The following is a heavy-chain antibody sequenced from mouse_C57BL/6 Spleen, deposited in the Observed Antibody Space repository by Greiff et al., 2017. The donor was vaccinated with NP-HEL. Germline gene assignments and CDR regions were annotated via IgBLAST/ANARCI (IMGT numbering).Heavy chain of an antibody. CDR1: GYTFTSYG. CDR2: IYPRSGNT. Sequence: VQLQESGAELVRPGASVKLSCKASGYTFTSYGISWVKQRTGQGLEWIGEIYPRSGNTYYNEKFKGKATLTADKSSSTAYMKLRSLTSEDSAVYYYGRVGYDEEGAFAYWGQGTLVTVSA. J-gene: IGHJ3*01. D-gene: IGHD2-2*01. CDR3: GRVGYDEEGAFAY. V-gene: IGHV1-81*01.